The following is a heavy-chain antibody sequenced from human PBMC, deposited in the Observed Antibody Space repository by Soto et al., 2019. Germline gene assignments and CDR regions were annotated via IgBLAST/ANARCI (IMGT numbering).Heavy chain of an antibody. D-gene: IGHD3-3*01. CDR1: GGDISTYY. J-gene: IGHJ5*02. CDR3: ARGQRFSDWFDP. Sequence: QVQLQESGPGLVEPSETLSLTCTVSGGDISTYYWTWIRQPAGKGLEWIGRIYSSGSTKYNPSLKSRVTMSLDTSKNQFSLRLSSVTAADTAVYYCARGQRFSDWFDPWGQGTLVTVSS. V-gene: IGHV4-4*07. CDR2: IYSSGST.